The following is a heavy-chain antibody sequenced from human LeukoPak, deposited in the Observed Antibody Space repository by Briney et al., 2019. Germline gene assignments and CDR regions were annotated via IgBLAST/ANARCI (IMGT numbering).Heavy chain of an antibody. CDR2: VSYSGSA. Sequence: SGTLSLTCTVSGGSISSSSYYWGWVRQPPGKGLEWIGYVSYSGSADYNPSLKSRVIISIDTSKNQFSLKLSSVTAADTAVYYCARQTGDGFDYWGQGTLVTVSS. V-gene: IGHV4-61*05. CDR1: GGSISSSSYY. D-gene: IGHD7-27*01. J-gene: IGHJ4*02. CDR3: ARQTGDGFDY.